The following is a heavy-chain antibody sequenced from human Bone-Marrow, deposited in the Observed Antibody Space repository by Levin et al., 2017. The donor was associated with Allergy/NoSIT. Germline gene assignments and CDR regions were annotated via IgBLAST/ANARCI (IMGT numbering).Heavy chain of an antibody. CDR1: GASVSTGAFY. V-gene: IGHV4-61*08. CDR2: IFYSGNT. CDR3: ARDRLTVINSYYYYYGLDV. J-gene: IGHJ6*02. D-gene: IGHD3-16*01. Sequence: SETLSLNCTVSGASVSTGAFYWTWIQQPPGKGLEWIGSIFYSGNTDYNPSLKSRVTISIDTSKNQFSLKLTSASAADTALYFCARDRLTVINSYYYYYGLDVWGQGTTVTVSS.